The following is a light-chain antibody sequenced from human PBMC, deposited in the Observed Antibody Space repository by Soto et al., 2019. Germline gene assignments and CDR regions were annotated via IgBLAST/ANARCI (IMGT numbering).Light chain of an antibody. J-gene: IGKJ2*01. Sequence: EIVLTQSPATLSLSPGDRATLSCRASQSVSTYLAWYQQKPGQAPRLLIYGASNRATGLPARFSGSGSGTDFTHTISSLEPEDFAVYYCQQRSDWPSVYTFGQGTKLEI. V-gene: IGKV3-11*01. CDR3: QQRSDWPSVYT. CDR1: QSVSTY. CDR2: GAS.